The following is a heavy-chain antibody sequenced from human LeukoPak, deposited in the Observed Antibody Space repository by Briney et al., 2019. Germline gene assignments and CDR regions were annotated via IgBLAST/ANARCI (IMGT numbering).Heavy chain of an antibody. D-gene: IGHD6-19*01. CDR3: ARGRIVVAGYFDY. J-gene: IGHJ4*02. CDR2: IIPIFGTA. CDR1: GGTFSSYV. V-gene: IGHV1-69*13. Sequence: SVKVSCKASGGTFSSYVITWVRQAPGQGLEWVGGIIPIFGTANYAQKFQGRVTTTADESTSTAYMELSSLRSEDTAVYYCARGRIVVAGYFDYWGQGTLVTVSS.